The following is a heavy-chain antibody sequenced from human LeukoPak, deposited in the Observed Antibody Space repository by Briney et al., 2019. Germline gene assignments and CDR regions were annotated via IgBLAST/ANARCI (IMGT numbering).Heavy chain of an antibody. CDR1: GFTFSSYA. J-gene: IGHJ4*02. CDR2: ISYDGSNK. CDR3: AKDLKGHWGRYYFDY. Sequence: GGSLRLSCAASGFTFSSYAMHWVRQAPGKGLEWVAVISYDGSNKYYADSVKGRFTISRDNSKNTLYLQMNSLRAEDTAVYYCAKDLKGHWGRYYFDYWGQGTLVTVSS. D-gene: IGHD7-27*01. V-gene: IGHV3-30-3*01.